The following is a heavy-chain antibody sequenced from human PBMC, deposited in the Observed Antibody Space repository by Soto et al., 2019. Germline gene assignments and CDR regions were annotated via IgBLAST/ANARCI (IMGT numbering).Heavy chain of an antibody. J-gene: IGHJ4*02. CDR2: ISSTSLSI. CDR1: GFTFTTHG. CDR3: ARAPFDY. Sequence: GGSLRLSCVVSGFTFTTHGMNWVRQAPGKGLEWLSFISSTSLSINYADSIKGRFTVSRDNAKNSLFLQINSLRAEDTAVYYCARAPFDYWGRGTLVTVSS. V-gene: IGHV3-21*01.